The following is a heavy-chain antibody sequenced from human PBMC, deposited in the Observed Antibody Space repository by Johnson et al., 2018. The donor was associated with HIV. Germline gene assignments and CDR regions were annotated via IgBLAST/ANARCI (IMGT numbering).Heavy chain of an antibody. D-gene: IGHD6-13*01. J-gene: IGHJ3*02. CDR2: ISSDGSNE. CDR3: ATDLAAVGNGAFDI. V-gene: IGHV3-30*04. Sequence: QVQLLESGGGVVRPGGSLRLSCAASGFTFSSYAMHWVRQAPGKGLEWVAVISSDGSNEYYADSVRGRFTISRDDSKNTLYLQMNSLKTEDTAVYYCATDLAAVGNGAFDIWGQGTMVTVSS. CDR1: GFTFSSYA.